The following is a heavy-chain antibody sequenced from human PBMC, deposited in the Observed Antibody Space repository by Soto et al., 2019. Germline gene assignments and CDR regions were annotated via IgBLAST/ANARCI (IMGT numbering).Heavy chain of an antibody. CDR3: ARGATMIVANDAFDM. CDR2: ISYDGSNK. Sequence: GGSLKRSCEASGFTFSSGSMDWVRQAPGKGLEWVAGISYDGSNKYYADSVKGRFTISRDNSKNTLYLQMNSVRAEDTAVYYCARGATMIVANDAFDMWGQETMVTVSS. D-gene: IGHD3-22*01. V-gene: IGHV3-30*03. CDR1: GFTFSSGS. J-gene: IGHJ3*02.